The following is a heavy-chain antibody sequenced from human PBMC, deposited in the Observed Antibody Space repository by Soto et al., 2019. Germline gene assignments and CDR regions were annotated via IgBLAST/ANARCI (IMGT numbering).Heavy chain of an antibody. V-gene: IGHV3-30*18. CDR1: GFTFSSYG. J-gene: IGHJ5*02. Sequence: GGALILSCAASGFTFSSYGMHWVRQAPGKGLEWVAVISYDGSNKYYADSVKGRFTISRDNSKNTLYLQMNSLRAEDTAVYYCAKDQAYYDILTGYSYNWFDPWGQGTLVTVSS. CDR2: ISYDGSNK. D-gene: IGHD3-9*01. CDR3: AKDQAYYDILTGYSYNWFDP.